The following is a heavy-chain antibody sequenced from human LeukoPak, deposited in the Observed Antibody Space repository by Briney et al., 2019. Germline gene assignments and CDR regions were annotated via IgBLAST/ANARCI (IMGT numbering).Heavy chain of an antibody. D-gene: IGHD5-18*01. V-gene: IGHV4-59*01. CDR3: ARDRSSLDTAMDRWFDP. CDR1: GGSISSYC. J-gene: IGHJ5*02. CDR2: IYYSGST. Sequence: PSETLSLTCTVSGGSISSYCWSWIRQPPGKGLEWIGYIYYSGSTNYNPSLKSRVTISVDTSKNQFSLKLSSVTAADTAVYYCARDRSSLDTAMDRWFDPWGQGTLVTVSS.